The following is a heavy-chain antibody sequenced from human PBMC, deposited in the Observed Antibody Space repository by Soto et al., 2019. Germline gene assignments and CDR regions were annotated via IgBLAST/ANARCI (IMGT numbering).Heavy chain of an antibody. V-gene: IGHV1-69*01. CDR2: IIPFFGTS. D-gene: IGHD1-26*01. J-gene: IGHJ6*02. CDR1: GGTFSSYP. Sequence: QVQLVQSGAEVKKPGASVKVSCGASGGTFSSYPINWVRQAPVQGLEWMGGIIPFFGTSNYAQKFHGRVTIIADESTITAYMELRSLRSEETAVYYCARVGHITNYGMAVWGQGTTVTVSS. CDR3: ARVGHITNYGMAV.